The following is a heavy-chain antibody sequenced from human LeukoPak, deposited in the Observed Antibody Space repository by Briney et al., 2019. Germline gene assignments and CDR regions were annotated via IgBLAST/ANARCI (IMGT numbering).Heavy chain of an antibody. V-gene: IGHV3-53*01. CDR3: AKDYRAHPLRPNWLDP. Sequence: PGGSLRLSCTVSGFTVSSNSMSWVRQAPGKGLEWVSFIFSSTHYSDSVKGRFTISRDNSKNTLYLQMNSLRAEDTAVYYCAKDYRAHPLRPNWLDPWGQGTLVTVSS. D-gene: IGHD1-26*01. CDR2: IFSST. J-gene: IGHJ5*02. CDR1: GFTVSSNS.